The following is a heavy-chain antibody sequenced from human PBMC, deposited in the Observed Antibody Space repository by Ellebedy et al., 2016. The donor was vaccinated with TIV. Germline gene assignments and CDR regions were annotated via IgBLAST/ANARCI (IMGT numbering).Heavy chain of an antibody. CDR2: TYPSGST. CDR1: GGSVSSGSYH. CDR3: ASCRLGAGGTGY. V-gene: IGHV4-61*01. J-gene: IGHJ4*02. D-gene: IGHD3-16*01. Sequence: SETLSLTXVVSGGSVSSGSYHWSWIPQPPGKALEFIGSTYPSGSTKYNPSLKSRVTISVDTSKNQFSLRLTSVTAADKAMYFCASCRLGAGGTGYWGQGSLVTVSS.